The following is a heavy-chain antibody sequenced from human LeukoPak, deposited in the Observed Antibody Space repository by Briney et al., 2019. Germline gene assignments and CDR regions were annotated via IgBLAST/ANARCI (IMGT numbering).Heavy chain of an antibody. CDR1: GFSFSVHA. CDR3: AKHMVRGHFNY. CDR2: IANRGDST. Sequence: QSGGSLRLSCAASGFSFSVHAMSWVRQAPGKGLEWVTAIANRGDSTHYADSVKGRFTISRDNSKNTLYLQMNSLRAEDTAVYYCAKHMVRGHFNYWGQGTLVTVSS. J-gene: IGHJ4*02. V-gene: IGHV3-23*01. D-gene: IGHD3-10*01.